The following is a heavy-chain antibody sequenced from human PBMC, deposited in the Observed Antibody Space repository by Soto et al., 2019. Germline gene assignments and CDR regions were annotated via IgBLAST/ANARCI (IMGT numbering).Heavy chain of an antibody. D-gene: IGHD6-13*01. V-gene: IGHV1-69*06. CDR1: GGTFSSYA. Sequence: QVQLVQSGAEVKKPGSSVKVSCKASGGTFSSYAISWVRQAPGQGLEWMGGIIPIFGTANYAQKFQGRVTITADNSTSTAYMELSSLRSEDTAVYYCASYRHSSSWYRMDYWGQGTLVTVSS. CDR3: ASYRHSSSWYRMDY. J-gene: IGHJ4*02. CDR2: IIPIFGTA.